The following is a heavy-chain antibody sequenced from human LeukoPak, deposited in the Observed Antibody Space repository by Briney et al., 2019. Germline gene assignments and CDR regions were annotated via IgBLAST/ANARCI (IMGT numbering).Heavy chain of an antibody. V-gene: IGHV3-30*02. CDR3: AREGRRGYYNWFDP. J-gene: IGHJ5*02. CDR1: GFTFSSYG. Sequence: GGSLRLSXAASGFTFSSYGMHWVRQAPGKGLEWVAFIRYDGSNKYYADSVKGRFTISRDNSKNTLYLQMNSLRAEDTAVYYCAREGRRGYYNWFDPWGQGTLVTVSS. D-gene: IGHD3-22*01. CDR2: IRYDGSNK.